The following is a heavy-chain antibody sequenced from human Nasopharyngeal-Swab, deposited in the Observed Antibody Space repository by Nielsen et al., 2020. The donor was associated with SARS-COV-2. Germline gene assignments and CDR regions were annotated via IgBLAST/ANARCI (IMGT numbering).Heavy chain of an antibody. Sequence: GESLKISCAASGFTFSSYAMSWVRQAPGKGLEWVSAISGSGGSTYYADSVKGRFTISRDNSKNTLYLQMNSLRAEDTAVYYCAKDGPPGFGIVGATKGEYYFDYWGQGTLVTVSS. CDR2: ISGSGGST. J-gene: IGHJ4*02. CDR3: AKDGPPGFGIVGATKGEYYFDY. CDR1: GFTFSSYA. D-gene: IGHD1-26*01. V-gene: IGHV3-23*01.